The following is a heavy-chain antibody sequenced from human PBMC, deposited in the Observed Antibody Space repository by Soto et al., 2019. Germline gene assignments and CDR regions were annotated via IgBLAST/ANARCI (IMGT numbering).Heavy chain of an antibody. CDR3: AKAVDISVRGVPPSDY. CDR2: ISYDGSNK. CDR1: GFTFSSYA. Sequence: PGGSLRLSCAASGFTFSSYAMHWVRQAPGKGLEWVAVISYDGSNKYYADSVKGRFTISRDNSQNTLYLQMNSLRPEDTALYYCAKAVDISVRGVPPSDYWGQGTLVTVSS. J-gene: IGHJ4*02. V-gene: IGHV3-30-3*01. D-gene: IGHD3-10*02.